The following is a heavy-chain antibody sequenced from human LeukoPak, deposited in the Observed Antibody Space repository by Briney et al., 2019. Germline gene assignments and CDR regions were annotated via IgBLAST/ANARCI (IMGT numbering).Heavy chain of an antibody. CDR3: ARLVTGYCSGGSCYSDRYYFYMDV. CDR2: IYYSGRT. D-gene: IGHD2-15*01. CDR1: SGSISSSSYY. V-gene: IGHV4-39*01. J-gene: IGHJ6*03. Sequence: PSETLSLTCTVSSGSISSSSYYWGWIRQPPGKGLEWIGRIYYSGRTYYNPSLKSRVTISVDTSKNQFSLKLSSVTAADTAVYYCARLVTGYCSGGSCYSDRYYFYMDVWGKGTTVTVSS.